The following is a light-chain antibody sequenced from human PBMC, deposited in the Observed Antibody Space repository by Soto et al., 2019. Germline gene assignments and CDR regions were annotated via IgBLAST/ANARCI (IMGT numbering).Light chain of an antibody. CDR2: LNSDGSH. CDR1: GGHSTYS. Sequence: QSVLTQSPSASASLGASVNLTCTLTGGHSTYSIGWHQQQPQRGTRFLMRLNSDGSHSKGDGITDRFSGSSSGAERFRTISSLQSEDEAYYYCQTWGRGIVVFGGGTKVTVL. V-gene: IGLV4-69*02. J-gene: IGLJ2*01. CDR3: QTWGRGIVV.